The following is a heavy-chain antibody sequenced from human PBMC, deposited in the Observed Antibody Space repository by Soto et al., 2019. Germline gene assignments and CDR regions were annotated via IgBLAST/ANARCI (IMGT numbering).Heavy chain of an antibody. CDR3: ASPGHPDPISDSSSWYVYDYAPPGGEYFQH. Sequence: QVQLVQSGAEVKKPGSSVKVSCKASGGTFSSYAISWVRQAPGQGLEWMGGIIPIFGTANYAQKFQGRVTITADKSTSTAYMELSSLRSEDTAVYYCASPGHPDPISDSSSWYVYDYAPPGGEYFQHWGQGTLVTVSS. CDR1: GGTFSSYA. J-gene: IGHJ1*01. CDR2: IIPIFGTA. V-gene: IGHV1-69*06. D-gene: IGHD6-13*01.